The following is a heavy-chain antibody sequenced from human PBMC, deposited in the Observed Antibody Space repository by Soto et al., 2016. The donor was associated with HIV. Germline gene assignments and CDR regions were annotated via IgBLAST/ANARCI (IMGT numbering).Heavy chain of an antibody. D-gene: IGHD3-10*01. CDR2: ISSNGINT. CDR1: GFTFGSYD. V-gene: IGHV3-64*01. J-gene: IGHJ6*03. CDR3: ARTFIRAYYMDV. Sequence: EVQLVESGGGLVQPGGSLKLSCEASGFTFGSYDMHWVRQAPGMGLEYVSTISSNGINTYYANSVKGRFTISRDNSKNTLYLQMDSLRAEDMAVYYCARTFIRAYYMDVWGKGTTVTASS.